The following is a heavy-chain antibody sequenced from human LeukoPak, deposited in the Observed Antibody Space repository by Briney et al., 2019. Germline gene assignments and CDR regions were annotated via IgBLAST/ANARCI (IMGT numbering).Heavy chain of an antibody. Sequence: SETLSLTCTVSGGSISSYYWSWIRQPPGKGLEWIGYIYYSGSTNYNPSLKSRVTISVDTSKNQFSLKLSSVTAADTAVYYCARHQRGDFGSKFDPWGQGTLVTVSS. D-gene: IGHD4-17*01. J-gene: IGHJ5*02. CDR2: IYYSGST. V-gene: IGHV4-59*01. CDR1: GGSISSYY. CDR3: ARHQRGDFGSKFDP.